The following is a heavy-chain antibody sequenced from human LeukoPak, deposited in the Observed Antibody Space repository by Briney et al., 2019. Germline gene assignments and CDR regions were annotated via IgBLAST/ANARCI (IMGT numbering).Heavy chain of an antibody. CDR3: ARDNRMVRGTIDY. CDR1: GFTFSSYG. V-gene: IGHV3-33*01. Sequence: GGSLRLSCAASGFTFSSYGMHWVRQAPGKGLERVAVIWYDGSNKYYADSVKGRFTISRDNSKNTLYLQMNSLRAEDTAVYYCARDNRMVRGTIDYWGQGTLVTVSS. D-gene: IGHD3-10*01. CDR2: IWYDGSNK. J-gene: IGHJ4*02.